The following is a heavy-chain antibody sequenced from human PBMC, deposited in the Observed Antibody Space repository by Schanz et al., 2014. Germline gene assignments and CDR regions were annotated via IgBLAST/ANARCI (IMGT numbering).Heavy chain of an antibody. Sequence: VQLQQWGAGRLRPAETLSLTCAFYGGPVSGYFWTWIRQSPRKGLEWIGEINYSGSAHYNPSLTSRLTISMDASKSQLSLKMKSVSAADAAVYYCARGGRYCSGGGCHYPYNYYGMDVWGQGTLVTVSS. CDR2: INYSGSA. V-gene: IGHV4-34*01. CDR1: GGPVSGYF. CDR3: ARGGRYCSGGGCHYPYNYYGMDV. D-gene: IGHD2-15*01. J-gene: IGHJ6*02.